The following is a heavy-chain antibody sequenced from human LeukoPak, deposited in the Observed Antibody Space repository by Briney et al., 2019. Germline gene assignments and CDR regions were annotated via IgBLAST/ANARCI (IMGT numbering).Heavy chain of an antibody. V-gene: IGHV4-39*01. CDR1: GGSISSSSYY. D-gene: IGHD3-10*01. Sequence: SLTVSLTCTVSGGSISSSSYYWGWIRQPPGKGLEWIGSIYYSGSTYYNPSRKSRVTISVDTSKNQFSLKLSSVTAADTAVYYCARQGFAEFKSDYWGQGTLVTVSS. CDR2: IYYSGST. J-gene: IGHJ4*02. CDR3: ARQGFAEFKSDY.